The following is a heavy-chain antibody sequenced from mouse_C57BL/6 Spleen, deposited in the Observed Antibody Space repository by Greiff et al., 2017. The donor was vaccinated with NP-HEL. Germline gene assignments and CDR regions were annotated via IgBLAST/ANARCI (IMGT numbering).Heavy chain of an antibody. CDR1: GYAFSSSW. CDR3: ARPGSSPYYFDY. Sequence: LVESGPELVKPGASVKISCKASGYAFSSSWMNWVKQRPGKGLEWIGRIYPGDGDTNYNGKFKGKATLTADKSSSTAYMQLSSLTSEDSAVYFCARPGSSPYYFDYWGQGTTLTVSS. D-gene: IGHD1-1*01. CDR2: IYPGDGDT. J-gene: IGHJ2*01. V-gene: IGHV1-82*01.